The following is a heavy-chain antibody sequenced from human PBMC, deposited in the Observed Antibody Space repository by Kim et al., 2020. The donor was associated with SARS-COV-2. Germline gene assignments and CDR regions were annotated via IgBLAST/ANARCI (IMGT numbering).Heavy chain of an antibody. Sequence: SETLSLTCTVSGGSVSSGSYYWSWIRQPPGKGLEWIGYIYYSGSTNYNPSLKSRVTISVDTSKNQFSLKLSSVTAADTAVYYCARNFDYWGQGTLVTVSS. CDR2: IYYSGST. J-gene: IGHJ4*02. V-gene: IGHV4-61*01. CDR1: GGSVSSGSYY. CDR3: ARNFDY.